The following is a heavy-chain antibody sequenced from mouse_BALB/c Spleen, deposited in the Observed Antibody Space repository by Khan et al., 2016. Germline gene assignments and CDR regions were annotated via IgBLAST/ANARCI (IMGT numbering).Heavy chain of an antibody. V-gene: IGHV1-4*01. CDR2: INPTNDYT. D-gene: IGHD2-14*01. Sequence: QVQLKQSGAELARPGASVKMSCKASDYTFTSYTMHWVQQRPGQGLEWIGYINPTNDYTNYNQNFKDKATLTADRSSSTAYIQLSGLTSEDSAVYYRARQEGYYRYDEGFDYWGQGTTLTVSS. CDR3: ARQEGYYRYDEGFDY. J-gene: IGHJ2*01. CDR1: DYTFTSYT.